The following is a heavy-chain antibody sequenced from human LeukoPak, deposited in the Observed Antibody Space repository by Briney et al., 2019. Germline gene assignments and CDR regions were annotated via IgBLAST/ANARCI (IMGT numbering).Heavy chain of an antibody. CDR1: GGSISSSSYY. Sequence: SETLSLTCTVSGGSISSSSYYWGWIRQPPGKGLEWIGSIYYSGSTCYNPSLKSRVTISVDTSKNQFSLKLSSVTAADTAVYYCARVRSSWQNYFDYWGQGTLVTVSS. CDR2: IYYSGST. V-gene: IGHV4-39*07. D-gene: IGHD6-13*01. J-gene: IGHJ4*02. CDR3: ARVRSSWQNYFDY.